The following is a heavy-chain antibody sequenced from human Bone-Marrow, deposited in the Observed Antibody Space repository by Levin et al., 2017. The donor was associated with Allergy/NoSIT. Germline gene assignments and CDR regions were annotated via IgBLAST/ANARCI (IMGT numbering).Heavy chain of an antibody. CDR2: INPNSGDT. V-gene: IGHV1-2*02. CDR3: ARESSYSNPPGY. CDR1: GYTFTGYY. J-gene: IGHJ4*02. D-gene: IGHD4-11*01. Sequence: GGSLRLSCEASGYTFTGYYIHWVRRAPGQGLEWMGWINPNSGDTNYAQKFQGRVTMTRDTSISTAYMELSRLRSDDTAVYYCARESSYSNPPGYWGQGTLVTVSS.